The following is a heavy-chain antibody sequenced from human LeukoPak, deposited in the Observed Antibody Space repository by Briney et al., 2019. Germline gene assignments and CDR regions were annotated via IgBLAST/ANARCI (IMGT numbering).Heavy chain of an antibody. CDR1: GFTVSSNY. V-gene: IGHV3-66*02. CDR3: ARIPSSIAARAGYYYYYMDV. Sequence: PGGSPRLSCAASGFTVSSNYMSWVRQAPGKGLEWVSVIYSGGSTYYADSVKGRFTISRDNSKNTLYLQMNSLRAEDTAVYYCARIPSSIAARAGYYYYYMDVWGKGTTVTVSS. CDR2: IYSGGST. J-gene: IGHJ6*03. D-gene: IGHD6-6*01.